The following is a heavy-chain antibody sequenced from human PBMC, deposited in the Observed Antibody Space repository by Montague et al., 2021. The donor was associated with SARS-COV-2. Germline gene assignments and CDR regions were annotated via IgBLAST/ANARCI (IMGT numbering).Heavy chain of an antibody. V-gene: IGHV3-48*02. CDR1: GFTFSSFN. Sequence: SLRLSCAASGFTFSSFNMNWVRQAPGKGLEWVSFISTSSSNIYYADSVRGRFTISRDKAKKSLYLQMNSMRDEDTAVYYCARERGDYGADGGFDFWGQGTLVTVSS. CDR3: ARERGDYGADGGFDF. CDR2: ISTSSSNI. J-gene: IGHJ4*02. D-gene: IGHD3-10*01.